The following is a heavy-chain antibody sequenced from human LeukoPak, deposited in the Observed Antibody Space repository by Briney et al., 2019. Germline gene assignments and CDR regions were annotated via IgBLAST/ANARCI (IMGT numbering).Heavy chain of an antibody. D-gene: IGHD6-19*01. CDR2: IYTSGST. V-gene: IGHV4-4*07. J-gene: IGHJ4*02. Sequence: SETLSLTCTVCGGSISRYYWIWLRDPAGEGLECIGRIYTSGSTNHNPSLKSRVTMSVDTSKNQFSLKLSSVTAADTAVYYCASYSSGCPNPADLDYWGQGTLVTVSS. CDR1: GGSISRYY. CDR3: ASYSSGCPNPADLDY.